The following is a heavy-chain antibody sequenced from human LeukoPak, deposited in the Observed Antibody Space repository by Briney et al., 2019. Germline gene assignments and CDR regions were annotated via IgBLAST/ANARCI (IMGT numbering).Heavy chain of an antibody. D-gene: IGHD6-13*01. V-gene: IGHV1-18*01. J-gene: IGHJ4*02. CDR3: AREVAAADHFDY. Sequence: ASVTVSFTSSGSTFTIYGISWVRQAPGQGLEWMGWNSDYNGNTNYDQKLQGRVTMTTDTSTSTAYMELRSLRSDDTAVYYCAREVAAADHFDYWGQGTLVTVSS. CDR2: NSDYNGNT. CDR1: GSTFTIYG.